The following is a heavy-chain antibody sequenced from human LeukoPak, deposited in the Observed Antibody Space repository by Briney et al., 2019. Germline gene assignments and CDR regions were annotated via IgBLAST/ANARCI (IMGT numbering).Heavy chain of an antibody. V-gene: IGHV4-4*07. CDR3: ARETSPSTVTIFYYYYMDV. CDR2: IYTSGST. J-gene: IGHJ6*03. D-gene: IGHD4-11*01. Sequence: SETLSLTCTVSGGSISSYYWSWIRQPAGKGLEWIGRIYTSGSTNYNPSLKSRVTMSVDTSKNQFSLKLSSVTAADTAVYYCARETSPSTVTIFYYYYMDVWGKGTTVAVSS. CDR1: GGSISSYY.